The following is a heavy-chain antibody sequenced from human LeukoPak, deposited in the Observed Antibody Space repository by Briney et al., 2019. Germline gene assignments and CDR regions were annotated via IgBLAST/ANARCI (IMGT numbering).Heavy chain of an antibody. D-gene: IGHD2-2*01. V-gene: IGHV3-30*18. CDR3: AKAAYCTSASCHFSGYAQRPLDS. J-gene: IGHJ4*02. CDR1: GFTFNTYG. CDR2: ISSDGNNK. Sequence: GGSLRLSCVASGFTFNTYGIHWVRQAPGKGLEWVAGISSDGNNKDYSDSVKGRFTISRDNSKNTLYLQMNSLRAEDTAVYYCAKAAYCTSASCHFSGYAQRPLDSWGQGTLVTVSS.